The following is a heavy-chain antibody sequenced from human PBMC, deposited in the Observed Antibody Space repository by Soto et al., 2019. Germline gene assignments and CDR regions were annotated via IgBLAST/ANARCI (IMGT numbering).Heavy chain of an antibody. CDR2: ISYDGSNK. V-gene: IGHV3-30*18. Sequence: GGSLRLSCAASGFTFSSYGMHWVRQAPGKGLEWVAVISYDGSNKYYADSVKGRFTISRDNSKNTLYLQMNSLRAEGTAVYYCAKDHDGPFDYWGQGTLVTVSS. CDR3: AKDHDGPFDY. J-gene: IGHJ4*02. D-gene: IGHD3-3*01. CDR1: GFTFSSYG.